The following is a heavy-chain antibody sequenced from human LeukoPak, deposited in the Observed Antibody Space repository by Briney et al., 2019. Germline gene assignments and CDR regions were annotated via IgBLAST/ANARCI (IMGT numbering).Heavy chain of an antibody. CDR3: AKGGKWDVTPFDY. V-gene: IGHV3-23*01. CDR2: ISGGGGST. CDR1: GFNFTSYS. D-gene: IGHD1-26*01. Sequence: GGSLRLSCAASGFNFTSYSMNWVRQAPGKGLEWVSTISGGGGSTYYADSVKGRFTISRDNSKNTLYLQVNSLRAEDTAVYYCAKGGKWDVTPFDYWGQGTLVTVSS. J-gene: IGHJ4*02.